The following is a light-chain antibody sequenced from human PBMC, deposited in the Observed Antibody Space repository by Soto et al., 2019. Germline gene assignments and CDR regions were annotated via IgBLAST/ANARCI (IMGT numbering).Light chain of an antibody. CDR3: QQYVSPPIT. CDR2: GAS. V-gene: IGKV3-20*01. CDR1: QSVTSTY. J-gene: IGKJ5*01. Sequence: ELVLTQAPGTLSLSPGERATLSCRASQSVTSTYLGWYQQKPGQAPSLLIYGASSSATGIPDRFSGSGSGTDFTLSISSLEPVDFAVYYCQQYVSPPITFGRGTRLEIK.